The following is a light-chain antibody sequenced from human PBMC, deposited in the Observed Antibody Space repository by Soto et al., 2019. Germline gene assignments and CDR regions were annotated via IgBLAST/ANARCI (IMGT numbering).Light chain of an antibody. V-gene: IGLV2-14*01. CDR1: SNDIGNYDY. CDR3: CSFTTSTTWV. CDR2: EVT. Sequence: QSVLTQPASVSGSPGQSITISCTGTSNDIGNYDYVSWYQQHPGKAPKLMIYEVTNRPSGVSDRFSGSKSDNTASLTISGLQAGDEADYYCCSFTTSTTWVFGGGTKVTVL. J-gene: IGLJ3*02.